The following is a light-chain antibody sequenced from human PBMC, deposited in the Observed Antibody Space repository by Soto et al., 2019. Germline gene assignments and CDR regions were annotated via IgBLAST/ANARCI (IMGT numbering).Light chain of an antibody. CDR3: SSYTSSNTLV. J-gene: IGLJ1*01. CDR2: DVS. V-gene: IGLV2-14*01. CDR1: SSDVGGYNY. Sequence: QSALTQPASVSGSPGQSITLSCTGTSSDVGGYNYVSWYQQHPGKVPKLMIYDVSNRPSGVSNRFSGSKSGNTASLTISGLQAEDEADYYCSSYTSSNTLVFGTGTKVTVL.